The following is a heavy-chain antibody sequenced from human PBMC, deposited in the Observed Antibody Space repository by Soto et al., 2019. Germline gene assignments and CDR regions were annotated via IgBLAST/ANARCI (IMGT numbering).Heavy chain of an antibody. CDR3: ASVGLGYTNSWGFDS. CDR2: VYYSENT. CDR1: GGSVSSGGYS. D-gene: IGHD6-6*01. J-gene: IGHJ4*02. Sequence: PSETLSLTCTVSGGSVSSGGYSWNWIRQPPGKGLEWIGYVYYSENTKYNPSLKSRVTISVDTSKDQISLKLTSVTAADTAVYYCASVGLGYTNSWGFDSWGQGTLVTVSS. V-gene: IGHV4-61*08.